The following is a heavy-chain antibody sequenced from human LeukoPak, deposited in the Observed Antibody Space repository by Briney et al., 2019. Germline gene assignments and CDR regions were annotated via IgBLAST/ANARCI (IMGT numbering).Heavy chain of an antibody. D-gene: IGHD2-2*01. J-gene: IGHJ4*02. CDR1: GYTFTDYY. CDR2: INPDDGDT. V-gene: IGHV1-2*02. Sequence: ASVKVSCKASGYTFTDYYMHWVRQAPWQGFEWMGWINPDDGDTNYAQKFQGRVTMTRDPSISTAHMEVSRLRSDDTAVYYCARANFLYCSSSTCLFDYWGQGTLVTVSS. CDR3: ARANFLYCSSSTCLFDY.